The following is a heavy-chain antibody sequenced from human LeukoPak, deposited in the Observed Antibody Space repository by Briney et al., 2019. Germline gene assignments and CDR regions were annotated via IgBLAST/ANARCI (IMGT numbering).Heavy chain of an antibody. J-gene: IGHJ4*02. D-gene: IGHD6-6*01. CDR3: ARDPTGFRVYDY. CDR2: IYYSGST. CDR1: GGSISSYY. V-gene: IGHV4-59*01. Sequence: SETLSLTCTVSGGSISSYYWSWIRQPPGKGLEWIGYIYYSGSTNYNPSLKSRVTISVDTSKNQFSLKLSSVTAADTAVYYCARDPTGFRVYDYWGQGALVTVSS.